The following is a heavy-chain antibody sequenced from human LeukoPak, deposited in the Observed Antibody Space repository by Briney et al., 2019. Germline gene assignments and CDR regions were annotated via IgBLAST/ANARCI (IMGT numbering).Heavy chain of an antibody. Sequence: ASVKVSCKASGGTFSSYAISWVRQAPGQGLEWMGGIIPIFGTANYAQKFQGRVTITADESTGTAYMELSSLRSEDTAVYYCARGGAYYYDSSGYYYAIDYWGQGTLVTVSS. D-gene: IGHD3-22*01. CDR2: IIPIFGTA. CDR1: GGTFSSYA. V-gene: IGHV1-69*13. CDR3: ARGGAYYYDSSGYYYAIDY. J-gene: IGHJ4*02.